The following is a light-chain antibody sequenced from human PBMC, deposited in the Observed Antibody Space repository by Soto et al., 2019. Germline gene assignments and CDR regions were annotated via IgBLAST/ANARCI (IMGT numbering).Light chain of an antibody. CDR3: QTWGTGIVI. J-gene: IGLJ2*01. V-gene: IGLV4-69*01. CDR1: SGHSNYA. CDR2: LNRDGSH. Sequence: QLVLTQSPSASASLGASVKLTCTLSSGHSNYAIAWHQQQPEKGPRYLMKLNRDGSHSHGDWIPNRFSGPSSGAERYLAISGLQSEEEADYSSQTWGTGIVIFGGGTKLTVL.